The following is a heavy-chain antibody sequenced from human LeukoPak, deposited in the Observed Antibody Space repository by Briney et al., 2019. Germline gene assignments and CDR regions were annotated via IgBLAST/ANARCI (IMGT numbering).Heavy chain of an antibody. V-gene: IGHV1-69*01. CDR1: GGTFSTYT. D-gene: IGHD1-26*01. CDR3: ARAPGSGSGNWFDP. Sequence: GSSVKVSCKASGGTFSTYTVSWVRQAPGQGLEWRGGIIPIFGTPNYAQKFQGRVTITADESTSTAYMELSSLRTEDTAVYYCARAPGSGSGNWFDPWGQGTLVTVSS. J-gene: IGHJ5*02. CDR2: IIPIFGTP.